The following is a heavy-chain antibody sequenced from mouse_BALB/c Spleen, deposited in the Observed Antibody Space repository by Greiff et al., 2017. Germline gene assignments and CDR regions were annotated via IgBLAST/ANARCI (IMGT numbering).Heavy chain of an antibody. D-gene: IGHD2-1*01. CDR3: ARRIYYGNYNWYFDV. Sequence: QVQLKESGAELVRPGSSVKISCKASGYAFSSYWMNWVKQRPGQGLEWIGQIYPGDGDTNYNGKFKGKATLTADKSSSTAYMQLSSLTSEDSAVYFCARRIYYGNYNWYFDVWGAGTTVTVSS. J-gene: IGHJ1*01. V-gene: IGHV1-80*01. CDR2: IYPGDGDT. CDR1: GYAFSSYW.